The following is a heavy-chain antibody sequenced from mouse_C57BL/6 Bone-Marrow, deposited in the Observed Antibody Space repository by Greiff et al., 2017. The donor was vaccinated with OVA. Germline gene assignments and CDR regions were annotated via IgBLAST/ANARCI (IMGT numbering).Heavy chain of an antibody. J-gene: IGHJ3*01. CDR2: ISNGGGST. V-gene: IGHV5-12*01. CDR3: AREYVY. Sequence: EVKLMESGGGLVQPGGSLKLSCAASGFTFSDYYMYWVRQTPEKRLEWVAYISNGGGSTYYPDTVKGRFTISRDNAKNTLYLQMSRLKSEDTAMYYCAREYVYWGQGTLVTVSA. D-gene: IGHD5-2*01. CDR1: GFTFSDYY.